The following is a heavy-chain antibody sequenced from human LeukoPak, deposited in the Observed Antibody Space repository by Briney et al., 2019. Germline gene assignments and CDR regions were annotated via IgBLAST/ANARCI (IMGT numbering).Heavy chain of an antibody. CDR3: ARNYYDSSGYYPRTDYFDY. J-gene: IGHJ4*02. CDR2: ISYDGSNK. D-gene: IGHD3-22*01. CDR1: GFTFSSYA. V-gene: IGHV3-30*04. Sequence: GGSLRLSCAASGFTFSSYAMHRVRQAPGKGLEWVAVISYDGSNKYYADSVKGRFTISRDNSKNTLYLQMNSLRAEDTAVYYCARNYYDSSGYYPRTDYFDYWGQGTLVTVSS.